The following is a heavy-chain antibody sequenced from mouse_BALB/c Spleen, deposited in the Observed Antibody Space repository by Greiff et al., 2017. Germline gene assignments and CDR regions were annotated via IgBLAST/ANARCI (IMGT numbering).Heavy chain of an antibody. CDR2: ISSGSSTI. J-gene: IGHJ3*01. V-gene: IGHV5-17*02. CDR3: ARRGANPWFAY. Sequence: EVMLVESGGGLVQPGGSRKLSCAASGFTFSSFGMHWVRQAPEKGLEWVAYISSGSSTIYYADTVKGRFTISRDNPKNTLFLQMTSLRSEDTAMYYCARRGANPWFAYWGQGTLVTVSA. D-gene: IGHD6-1*01. CDR1: GFTFSSFG.